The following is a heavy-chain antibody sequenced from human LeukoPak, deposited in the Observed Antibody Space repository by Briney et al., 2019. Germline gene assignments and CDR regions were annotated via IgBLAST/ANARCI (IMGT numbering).Heavy chain of an antibody. J-gene: IGHJ4*02. Sequence: PGESLRLSCSASGFTFNSYAMHWVRQAPGKGLESVSAISSNGGSTSYADSVKGRFTISRDNSKSTLWLQMSSLRAEDTAVYYCVKDIAAAGSHYFDYWGQGTLVTVSS. V-gene: IGHV3-64D*06. D-gene: IGHD6-13*01. CDR2: ISSNGGST. CDR3: VKDIAAAGSHYFDY. CDR1: GFTFNSYA.